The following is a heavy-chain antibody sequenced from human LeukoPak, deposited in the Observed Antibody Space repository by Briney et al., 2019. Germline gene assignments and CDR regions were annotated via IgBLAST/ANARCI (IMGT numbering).Heavy chain of an antibody. D-gene: IGHD3-9*01. Sequence: GGSLRLSCAASGFTFSNYAMSWVRQAPGKGLEWVSAVSGRDTSTYYTDSVKGRFTISRDNSKNTLYLQMNSLSAEDTAIYYCAKWGDYDVLTGYYDSDYWGQGTLVTGSS. V-gene: IGHV3-23*01. CDR2: VSGRDTST. CDR1: GFTFSNYA. CDR3: AKWGDYDVLTGYYDSDY. J-gene: IGHJ4*02.